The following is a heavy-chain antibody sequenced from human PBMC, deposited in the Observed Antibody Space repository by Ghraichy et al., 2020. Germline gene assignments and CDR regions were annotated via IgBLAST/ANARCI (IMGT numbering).Heavy chain of an antibody. CDR2: INHSGST. Sequence: SETLSLTCAVYGGSFSGYYWSWIRQPPGKGLEWIGEINHSGSTNYNPSLKSRVTISVDTSKNQFSLKLSSVTAADTAVYYCARYYYGSGSYYRFYYGMDVWGQGTTVTVSS. D-gene: IGHD3-10*01. CDR1: GGSFSGYY. CDR3: ARYYYGSGSYYRFYYGMDV. J-gene: IGHJ6*02. V-gene: IGHV4-34*01.